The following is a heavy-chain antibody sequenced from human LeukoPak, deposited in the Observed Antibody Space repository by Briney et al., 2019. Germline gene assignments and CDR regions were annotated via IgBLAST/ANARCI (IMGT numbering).Heavy chain of an antibody. J-gene: IGHJ5*02. D-gene: IGHD2-15*01. V-gene: IGHV4-59*01. CDR2: MYYSGST. Sequence: PSETLSLTCTVSGGSMNDYYWSWIRQPPGKGLEWIGYMYYSGSTNYNPSLMSRVSMSIDTSKNQFSLKLSSVTAADTAVYYCARDRYCIGGICYSGRFDPWGRGTLVTVSS. CDR1: GGSMNDYY. CDR3: ARDRYCIGGICYSGRFDP.